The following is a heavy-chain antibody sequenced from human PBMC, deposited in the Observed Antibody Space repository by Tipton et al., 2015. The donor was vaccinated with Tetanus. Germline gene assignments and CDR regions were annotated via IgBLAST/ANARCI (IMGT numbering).Heavy chain of an antibody. CDR3: TKDADVWGARKAFDI. CDR2: ISGYNGNT. J-gene: IGHJ3*02. Sequence: QVQLVQSGAEVRKPGASVRVSCTLSGYYLTNYGISWVRQAPGEGLEWMAWISGYNGNTKFAQRFQGRVTMTTDTSTSSVYMELRSLTSDDTAVYYCTKDADVWGARKAFDIWGQGTMVTVSS. V-gene: IGHV1-18*01. CDR1: GYYLTNYG. D-gene: IGHD3-16*01.